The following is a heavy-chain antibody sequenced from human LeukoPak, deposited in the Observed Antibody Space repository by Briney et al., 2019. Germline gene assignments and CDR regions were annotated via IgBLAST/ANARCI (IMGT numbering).Heavy chain of an antibody. CDR3: ARDRDTMVRGAPDY. V-gene: IGHV1-18*01. CDR2: ISAYNGNT. Sequence: ASVKVSCKASGYTFTNYGISWVRQAPGQGLEWMGWISAYNGNTNYAQKLQGRVTMTTDTSTSTAYMELRSLRSDDTAVYYCARDRDTMVRGAPDYWGQGTLVTVSS. CDR1: GYTFTNYG. J-gene: IGHJ4*02. D-gene: IGHD3-10*01.